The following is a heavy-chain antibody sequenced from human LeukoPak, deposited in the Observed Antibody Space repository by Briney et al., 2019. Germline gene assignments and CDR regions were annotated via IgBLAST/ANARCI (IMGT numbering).Heavy chain of an antibody. J-gene: IGHJ5*02. CDR3: ARVGGDYVRGLWLDP. CDR2: IYHSGST. D-gene: IGHD4-17*01. CDR1: GGSISSGGYS. V-gene: IGHV4-30-2*01. Sequence: PSETLSLTCAVSGGSISSGGYSWSWIRQPPGKGLEWIGYIYHSGSTYYNPSLKSRVTISVDRSKNQFSLKLSSVTAADTAVYYCARVGGDYVRGLWLDPWGQGTLVTVSS.